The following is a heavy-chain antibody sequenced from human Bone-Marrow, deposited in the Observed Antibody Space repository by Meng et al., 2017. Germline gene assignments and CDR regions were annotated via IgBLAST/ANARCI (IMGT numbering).Heavy chain of an antibody. CDR3: ARIHLLGYCASTSCPPSD. CDR2: ISYDGNKK. CDR1: GSTFSSYA. V-gene: IGHV3-30*01. J-gene: IGHJ4*02. Sequence: GESLKISCAASGSTFSSYAIHWARQAPGKGLEWVAVISYDGNKKYYAESVKGRFTISRDNSKNTLYLQMNSLRIEDTAVYFCARIHLLGYCASTSCPPSDWGQGTLVTVSS. D-gene: IGHD2-2*01.